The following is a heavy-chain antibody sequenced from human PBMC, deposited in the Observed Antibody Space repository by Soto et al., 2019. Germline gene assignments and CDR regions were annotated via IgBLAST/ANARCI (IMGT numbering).Heavy chain of an antibody. D-gene: IGHD6-19*01. V-gene: IGHV3-23*01. CDR2: ISAGGGSA. CDR3: AKVRSAWFFDY. J-gene: IGHJ4*02. Sequence: VQLLESGGGLVQPGESLRLSCAASGFTFSSYAMTWVRQAPGKGLEWVSAISAGGGSAYYADSVKGLFTISRDNSMNTLYLQMNSLRAEDTAVYYCAKVRSAWFFDYWGQGTLVTVSS. CDR1: GFTFSSYA.